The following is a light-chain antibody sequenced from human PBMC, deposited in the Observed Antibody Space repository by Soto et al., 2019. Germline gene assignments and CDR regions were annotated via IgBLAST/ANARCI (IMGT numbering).Light chain of an antibody. Sequence: EIVMTQSPATLSVSPGERATLSCRARRSVSSNLAWYQQKPGQAPRLLIYGASTRATGIPARFSGSGSGTEFTLTISSLQSEDFAVYYCQQYNNWPLTFGGGTKVDIK. CDR1: RSVSSN. V-gene: IGKV3-15*01. CDR3: QQYNNWPLT. CDR2: GAS. J-gene: IGKJ4*01.